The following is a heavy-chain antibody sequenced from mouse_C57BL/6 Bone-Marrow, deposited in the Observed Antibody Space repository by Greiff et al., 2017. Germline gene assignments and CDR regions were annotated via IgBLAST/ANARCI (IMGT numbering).Heavy chain of an antibody. CDR2: INSDGGST. D-gene: IGHD1-1*01. CDR1: EYEFPSHD. V-gene: IGHV5-2*01. Sequence: EVQLVESGGGLVQPGESLKLSCESNEYEFPSHDMSWVRKTPEKRLELVAAINSDGGSTYYPDTIERRFIISKDNTKKTLYLQMSSLRSEDTALYYCARHGDYGSSSYWYFDVWGTGTTVTVSS. CDR3: ARHGDYGSSSYWYFDV. J-gene: IGHJ1*03.